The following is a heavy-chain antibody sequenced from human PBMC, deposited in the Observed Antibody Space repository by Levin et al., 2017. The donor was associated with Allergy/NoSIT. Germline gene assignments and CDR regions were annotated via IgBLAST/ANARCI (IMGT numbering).Heavy chain of an antibody. CDR3: ARDVIEQQLGDAFDI. CDR1: GGSISSGDYY. Sequence: SQTLSLTCTVSGGSISSGDYYWSWIRQPPGKGLEWIGYIYYSGSTYYNPSLKSRVTISVDTSKNQFSLKLSSVTAADTAVYYCARDVIEQQLGDAFDIWDQGTMVTVSS. CDR2: IYYSGST. J-gene: IGHJ3*02. V-gene: IGHV4-30-4*01. D-gene: IGHD6-13*01.